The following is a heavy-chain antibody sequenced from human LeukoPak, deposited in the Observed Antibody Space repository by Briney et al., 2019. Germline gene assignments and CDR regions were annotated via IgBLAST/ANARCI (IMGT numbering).Heavy chain of an antibody. J-gene: IGHJ6*04. D-gene: IGHD3-3*01. CDR2: IYTSGST. V-gene: IGHV4-61*02. CDR1: GGSISSGSYY. Sequence: SETLSLTCTVSGGSISSGSYYWSWIRQPAGKGLEWIGRIYTSGSTNYNPSLKSRVTISVDTSKNQFSLKLSFVTAADTAVYYCARGIWSGLDVWGKGTTVTVSS. CDR3: ARGIWSGLDV.